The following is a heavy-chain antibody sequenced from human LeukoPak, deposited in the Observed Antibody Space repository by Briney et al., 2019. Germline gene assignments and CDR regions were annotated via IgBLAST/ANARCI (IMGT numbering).Heavy chain of an antibody. Sequence: ASVKVSCKASGYTFTGYYMHWVRQAPGQGLEWMGWINPNSGGTNYAQKFQGRVTMTRDTSISTAYMELSRLRSDDTAVYYCARDGYCSSTSCQGLYYYYYYMDVWGKGTTVTISS. V-gene: IGHV1-2*02. CDR3: ARDGYCSSTSCQGLYYYYYYMDV. J-gene: IGHJ6*03. CDR2: INPNSGGT. D-gene: IGHD2-2*03. CDR1: GYTFTGYY.